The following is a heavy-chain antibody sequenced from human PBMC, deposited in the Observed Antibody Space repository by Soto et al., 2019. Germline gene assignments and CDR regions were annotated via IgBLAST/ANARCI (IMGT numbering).Heavy chain of an antibody. CDR3: ARDRTAILTGYYFDY. J-gene: IGHJ4*02. CDR2: ISAYNGNT. D-gene: IGHD3-9*01. V-gene: IGHV1-18*01. Sequence: ASVKVSCNASGYTFTSYGISWVRQAPGQGLEWMGWISAYNGNTNYAQKLQGRVTMTTDTSTSTAYMELRSLRSDDTAVYYCARDRTAILTGYYFDYWGQGTLVTVSS. CDR1: GYTFTSYG.